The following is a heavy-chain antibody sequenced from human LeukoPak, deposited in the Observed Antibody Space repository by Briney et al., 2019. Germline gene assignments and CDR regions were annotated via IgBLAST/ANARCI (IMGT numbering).Heavy chain of an antibody. V-gene: IGHV3-64*01. CDR1: GFTFYTYG. J-gene: IGHJ4*02. Sequence: GGSLRLSCAASGFTFYTYGMHWVRQAPGKGLEYVSGIGPDGGTTYYANSVKGRFTISRDNSKYMLYLQMGSLTADDMAVYYCARGAQLTDYWGQGTLVTVSS. D-gene: IGHD6-13*01. CDR3: ARGAQLTDY. CDR2: IGPDGGTT.